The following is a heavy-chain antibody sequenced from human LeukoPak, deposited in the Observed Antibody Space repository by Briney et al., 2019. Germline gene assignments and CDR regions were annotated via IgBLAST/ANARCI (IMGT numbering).Heavy chain of an antibody. CDR1: GFTFSSYS. Sequence: KAGGSLRLSCAASGFTFSSYSMNWVRQAPGKGLEWVSSISSSSSYIYYADSVKGRFTISRDNAKNSLYLQMNSLRAEDTAVYFCARDLGELSHDYWGQGTLVTVSS. J-gene: IGHJ4*02. CDR3: ARDLGELSHDY. CDR2: ISSSSSYI. D-gene: IGHD3-10*01. V-gene: IGHV3-21*01.